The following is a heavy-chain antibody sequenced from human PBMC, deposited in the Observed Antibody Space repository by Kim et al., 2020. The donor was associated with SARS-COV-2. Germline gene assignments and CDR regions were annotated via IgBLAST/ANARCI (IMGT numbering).Heavy chain of an antibody. V-gene: IGHV4-34*01. CDR3: ARGRAAAGTGRAFDI. Sequence: PALKSRVTTSVDTSKNQFSRRLSSVTAADTAVYYCARGRAAAGTGRAFDIWGQGTMVTVSS. J-gene: IGHJ3*02. D-gene: IGHD6-13*01.